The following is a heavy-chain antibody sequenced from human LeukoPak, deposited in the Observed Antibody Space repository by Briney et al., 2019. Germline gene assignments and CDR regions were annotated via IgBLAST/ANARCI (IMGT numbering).Heavy chain of an antibody. CDR2: LKEDGSEK. CDR3: VRAGWELDY. CDR1: GFTFSTYW. J-gene: IGHJ4*02. V-gene: IGHV3-7*01. D-gene: IGHD1-26*01. Sequence: PGGSLRLSCAASGFTFSTYWMAWVRQAPGKGLQWVAHLKEDGSEKYYLDSVRGRFTIGRDDAKSSLYLQMTSLRAEDTALYYCVRAGWELDYWGQGTPVTVSS.